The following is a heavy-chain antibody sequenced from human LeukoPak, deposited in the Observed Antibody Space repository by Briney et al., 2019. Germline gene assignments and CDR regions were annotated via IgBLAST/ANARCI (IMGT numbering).Heavy chain of an antibody. Sequence: ASVKVSCKASGYSFTNYYKHWVRHVPGQGPEWLGLINPSGGTKYAQKFQDRVTMTRDTSTSTIYMELSSLTSEDRAVYYCAREGRTDYGASRSFDIWGQGTMVTVSS. CDR2: INPSGGT. CDR3: AREGRTDYGASRSFDI. J-gene: IGHJ3*02. CDR1: GYSFTNYY. D-gene: IGHD4-17*01. V-gene: IGHV1-46*01.